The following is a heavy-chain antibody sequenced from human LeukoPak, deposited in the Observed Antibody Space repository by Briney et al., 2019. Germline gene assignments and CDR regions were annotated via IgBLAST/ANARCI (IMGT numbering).Heavy chain of an antibody. CDR3: ARASYCSSTSCYFTKYNWFDP. J-gene: IGHJ5*02. CDR2: ISAYNGNT. Sequence: ASVKVSCKASGYTFPSYGISGVGQAPAQGLEWMGWISAYNGNTNYAQKLQGRVTMTTDTSTSTAYMELRSLRSDDTAVYYCARASYCSSTSCYFTKYNWFDPWGQGTLVTVSS. D-gene: IGHD2-2*01. V-gene: IGHV1-18*01. CDR1: GYTFPSYG.